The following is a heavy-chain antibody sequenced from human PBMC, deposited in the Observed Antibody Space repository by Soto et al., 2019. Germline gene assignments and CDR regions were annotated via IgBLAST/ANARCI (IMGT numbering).Heavy chain of an antibody. Sequence: EVQLVESGGGLAQPGGSLRLSCAASGFSFRSYSMNWVRQAPGKGLEWISYISSSTSTIYYADPVKGRFTISRDTAKNSLYLQMNSLRDEDTAIYYCAREDRGSYGVLDYWGQGTQVTVSS. CDR3: AREDRGSYGVLDY. CDR2: ISSSTSTI. CDR1: GFSFRSYS. V-gene: IGHV3-48*02. D-gene: IGHD5-18*01. J-gene: IGHJ4*02.